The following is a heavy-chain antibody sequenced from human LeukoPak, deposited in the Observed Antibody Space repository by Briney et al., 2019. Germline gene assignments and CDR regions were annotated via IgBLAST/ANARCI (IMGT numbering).Heavy chain of an antibody. J-gene: IGHJ1*01. Sequence: GASVKVSCKASGYTFTDYYIHWVRQAPGQGLEWMGWINPNSGGTHYAQKFLGRVTMTRDTSISTAYMELSRLRSDDTAVYYCARAPPFSYGVIDDSYLEYSPHWGQGTLVTVSS. CDR1: GYTFTDYY. CDR2: INPNSGGT. CDR3: ARAPPFSYGVIDDSYLEYSPH. D-gene: IGHD4/OR15-4a*01. V-gene: IGHV1-2*02.